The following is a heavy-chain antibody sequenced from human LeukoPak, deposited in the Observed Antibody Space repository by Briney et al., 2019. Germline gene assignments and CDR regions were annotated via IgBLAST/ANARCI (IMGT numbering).Heavy chain of an antibody. Sequence: PGGSLRLSCVGSGFTFRPFGMTWVRHCPGKGLEWVSTITTDSTSAFYAESLRGRFAISRDDADNSVYLEINGLTFEDRAVYYCARDGRAWSRDYWGQGTLVTVSS. J-gene: IGHJ4*02. D-gene: IGHD1-26*01. CDR3: ARDGRAWSRDY. CDR2: ITTDSTSA. V-gene: IGHV3-21*01. CDR1: GFTFRPFG.